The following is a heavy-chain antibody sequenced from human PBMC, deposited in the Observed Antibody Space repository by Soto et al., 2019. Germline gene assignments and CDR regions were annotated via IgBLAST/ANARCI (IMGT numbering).Heavy chain of an antibody. Sequence: PGATLKISCKASGYSFTNFWIGWVRQLPEKGLEWLGIIYPGDSDTKYSPCFQGQVTISADKSTSTVYLHWSSLKASDTAMYYCARPLFPDYYDSSGYGYWGQGTLVTVSS. CDR2: IYPGDSDT. D-gene: IGHD3-22*01. CDR1: GYSFTNFW. CDR3: ARPLFPDYYDSSGYGY. J-gene: IGHJ4*02. V-gene: IGHV5-51*01.